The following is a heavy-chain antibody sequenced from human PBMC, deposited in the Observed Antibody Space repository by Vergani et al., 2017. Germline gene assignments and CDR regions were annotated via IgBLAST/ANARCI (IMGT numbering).Heavy chain of an antibody. Sequence: QVQLQESGPGLVKPSETLSLTCTVSGGSISSYYWSWIRQPPGKGLEWIGYIYYSGSTNYNPSLKCRVTISVVTSKNQFSLKLSSVTAAATAVYYCASSGHYTAMGEFDYWGQGTLVTVSS. CDR2: IYYSGST. CDR1: GGSISSYY. V-gene: IGHV4-59*01. D-gene: IGHD5-18*01. J-gene: IGHJ4*02. CDR3: ASSGHYTAMGEFDY.